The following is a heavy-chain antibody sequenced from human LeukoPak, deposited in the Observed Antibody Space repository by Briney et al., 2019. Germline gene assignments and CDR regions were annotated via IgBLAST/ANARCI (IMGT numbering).Heavy chain of an antibody. Sequence: PSETLSLTCTVSGGSVSSIGYYWTWIRQPPGKELEWIGYIYHGSATYNPSLESRVTISMDTSKNQFSLKVTSVTAADTAVYYCAREGGRQWLVSGTLDSWGQGTLVTVSS. CDR1: GGSVSSIGYY. CDR2: IYHGSA. D-gene: IGHD6-19*01. CDR3: AREGGRQWLVSGTLDS. J-gene: IGHJ5*01. V-gene: IGHV4-61*08.